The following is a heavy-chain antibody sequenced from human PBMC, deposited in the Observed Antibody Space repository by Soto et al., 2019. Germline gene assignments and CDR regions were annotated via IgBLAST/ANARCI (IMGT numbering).Heavy chain of an antibody. CDR2: IKKDESET. CDR1: QFSFSNYW. D-gene: IGHD2-21*02. CDR3: ARSHTGDSAFRAFDI. V-gene: IGHV3-7*03. Sequence: LVQSGGGLVPPGESLTVSCAPSQFSFSNYWMNWVRQAPGKALEWVANIKKDESETDCVDSVRGRFTIFRDNAKNLLYLQMRRLRVEDTAVYYCARSHTGDSAFRAFDIWGQGTVVTV. J-gene: IGHJ3*02.